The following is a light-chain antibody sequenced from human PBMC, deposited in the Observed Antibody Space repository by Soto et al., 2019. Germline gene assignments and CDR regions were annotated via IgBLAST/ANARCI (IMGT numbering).Light chain of an antibody. Sequence: EIVLTQSPATLSSFPGDRVTLSCRASQYINTRLAWYQHRPGQAPRLPIYQTSIRAAGIPARFSASGSGTDFTLTISDVQPEDFALYYCHQRQSWPRTFGQGTKVDI. CDR1: QYINTR. CDR3: HQRQSWPRT. J-gene: IGKJ1*01. CDR2: QTS. V-gene: IGKV3-11*01.